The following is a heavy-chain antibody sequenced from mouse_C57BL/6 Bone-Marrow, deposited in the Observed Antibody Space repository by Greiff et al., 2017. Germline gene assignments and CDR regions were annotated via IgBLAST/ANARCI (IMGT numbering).Heavy chain of an antibody. CDR1: GYTFTSYW. D-gene: IGHD2-1*01. CDR2: IHPNSGST. Sequence: QVQLQQPGAELVKPGASVKLSCKASGYTFTSYWMHWVKQRPGQGLEWIGMIHPNSGSTNYNEKFKSKATLTVDKSSSTAYMQLSSLTSEDSAVYYCARPSTMVMRYAMDYWGQGTSVTVSS. V-gene: IGHV1-64*01. CDR3: ARPSTMVMRYAMDY. J-gene: IGHJ4*01.